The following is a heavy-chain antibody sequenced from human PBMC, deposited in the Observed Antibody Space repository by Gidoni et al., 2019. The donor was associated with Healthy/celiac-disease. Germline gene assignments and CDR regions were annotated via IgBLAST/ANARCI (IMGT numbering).Heavy chain of an antibody. V-gene: IGHV3-49*03. Sequence: EVQLVESGGGLVQPGRSLRLSGTAAGFTFGDYAMSWFRQAPGKGLEWVGFIRSKAYGGTTEYAASVKGRFTISRDDSKSIAYLQMNSLKTEDTAVYYCTSYDDYGDNGDYWGQGTLVTVSS. J-gene: IGHJ4*02. CDR3: TSYDDYGDNGDY. D-gene: IGHD4-17*01. CDR2: IRSKAYGGTT. CDR1: GFTFGDYA.